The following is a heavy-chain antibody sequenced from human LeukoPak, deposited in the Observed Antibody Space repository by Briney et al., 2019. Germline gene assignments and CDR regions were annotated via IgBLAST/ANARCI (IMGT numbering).Heavy chain of an antibody. CDR2: ISSDENTK. J-gene: IGHJ4*02. CDR3: AKVNGLWFGELSN. Sequence: GGSLRLSCAASGFTFSCCAIHWVRQAPGRGLEWVAVISSDENTKFYADSVKGRFTVYRDNSKKTVWLQMNSLRAEDTAVYYCAKVNGLWFGELSNWGQGTLVTVSS. CDR1: GFTFSCCA. D-gene: IGHD3-10*01. V-gene: IGHV3-30-3*01.